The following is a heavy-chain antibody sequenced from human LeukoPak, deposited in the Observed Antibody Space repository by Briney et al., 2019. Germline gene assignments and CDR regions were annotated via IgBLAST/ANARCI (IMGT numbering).Heavy chain of an antibody. CDR1: GFTFSNYA. CDR2: ISNNGGST. J-gene: IGHJ4*02. V-gene: IGHV3-23*01. D-gene: IGHD2-15*01. CDR3: ARQLGYCSDGSCYFDY. Sequence: PGGSLRLSCAATGFTFSNYAMSWVRQAPGRGLEWVSAISNNGGSTYDADSMKGRFTISRDNSKNTLHLQMNSLRAEDTAVYHCARQLGYCSDGSCYFDYRGQGTLVTVSS.